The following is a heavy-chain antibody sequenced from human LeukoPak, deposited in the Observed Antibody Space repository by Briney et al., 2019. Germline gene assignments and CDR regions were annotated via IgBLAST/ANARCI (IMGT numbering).Heavy chain of an antibody. V-gene: IGHV4-59*01. Sequence: SETLSLTCTVSGGSISSYYWSWLRQPPGKGLEWIGYIYYSGSTNYNPSLKSRVTISVDTSKNQFSLKLSSVTAADTAVYYCARAAYGDYGRTNWYFDLWGRGTLVTVSS. D-gene: IGHD4-17*01. CDR1: GGSISSYY. CDR2: IYYSGST. CDR3: ARAAYGDYGRTNWYFDL. J-gene: IGHJ2*01.